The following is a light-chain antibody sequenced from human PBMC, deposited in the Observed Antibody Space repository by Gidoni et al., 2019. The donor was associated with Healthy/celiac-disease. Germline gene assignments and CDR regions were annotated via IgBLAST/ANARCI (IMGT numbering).Light chain of an antibody. CDR3: QQYGSSPV. J-gene: IGKJ3*01. CDR2: GAS. Sequence: IVLTQSPGTLSLSPGERATLSCRASQSVSSSYLAWYQQKPGQAPRLLLYGASSRATGIPDRFSGSGSGTDFTLTISRLEPEDVAVYYCQQYGSSPVFGPGTKVDIK. V-gene: IGKV3-20*01. CDR1: QSVSSSY.